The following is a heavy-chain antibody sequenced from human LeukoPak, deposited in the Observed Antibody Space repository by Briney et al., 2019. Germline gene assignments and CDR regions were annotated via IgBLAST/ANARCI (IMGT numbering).Heavy chain of an antibody. D-gene: IGHD6-19*01. CDR3: ATAIAVANDAFDI. CDR2: INYSGST. J-gene: IGHJ3*02. Sequence: WETLSLTCTVSGGSISSYYWSWIRQPPGKGLEWIGYINYSGSTNYNPSLKSRVTISVDTSKNQFSLKLSSVTAADTAVYYCATAIAVANDAFDIWGQGTMVTVSS. V-gene: IGHV4-59*01. CDR1: GGSISSYY.